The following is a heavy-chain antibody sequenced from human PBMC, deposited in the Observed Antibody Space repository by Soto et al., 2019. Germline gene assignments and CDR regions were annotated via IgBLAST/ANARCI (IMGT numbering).Heavy chain of an antibody. Sequence: GESLKISWKGSGYSFPTYWLAWVRQTPGRGLEYMGIIYPGDSDSRYSPAFQGQVTISADKSINTAYLQWTSLKASDTAIYYCARSRVSTPRLEDPFDIWGQGTMVTVSS. CDR1: GYSFPTYW. CDR3: ARSRVSTPRLEDPFDI. D-gene: IGHD5-12*01. V-gene: IGHV5-51*01. J-gene: IGHJ3*02. CDR2: IYPGDSDS.